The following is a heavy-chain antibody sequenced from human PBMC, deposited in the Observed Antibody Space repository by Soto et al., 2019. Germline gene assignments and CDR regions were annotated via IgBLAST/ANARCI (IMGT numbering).Heavy chain of an antibody. J-gene: IGHJ5*02. V-gene: IGHV1-18*01. CDR2: ISAYNGNT. D-gene: IGHD6-19*01. CDR1: GYTFTSYG. CDR3: ARSPQHIAVAGTNWFDP. Sequence: ASVKVSCKASGYTFTSYGISWVRQAPGQGLEWMGWISAYNGNTNYAQKLQGRVTMTTDTSTSTAYMELRSLRSDDTAVYYCARSPQHIAVAGTNWFDPWAQGTLVTVSS.